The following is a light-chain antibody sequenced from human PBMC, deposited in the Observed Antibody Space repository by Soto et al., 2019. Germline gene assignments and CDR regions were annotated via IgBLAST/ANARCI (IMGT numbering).Light chain of an antibody. CDR1: QNINSN. V-gene: IGKV3D-15*01. Sequence: EILMTQSPLTLSVSPGEGATLSCRASQNINSNLAWYQQRPGQAPRVLIYGASSRASGIPDRFSGNGSGTDFTLTINRLEPDDFAVYYCQQYKDWPPLTFGGGTRVESK. CDR3: QQYKDWPPLT. CDR2: GAS. J-gene: IGKJ4*01.